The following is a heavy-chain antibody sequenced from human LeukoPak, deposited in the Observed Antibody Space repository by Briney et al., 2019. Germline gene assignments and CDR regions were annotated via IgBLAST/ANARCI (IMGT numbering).Heavy chain of an antibody. CDR2: ISGSGGGTT. CDR3: AKDGYSSSRYALLNYFDY. Sequence: PGGSLRLSCAASGFTFSGSAMHWVRQAPGKGLEWVSGISGSGGGTTYYTDSVKGRFTISRDNSKNTLYLHMNSLRAEDTAVYYCAKDGYSSSRYALLNYFDYWGQGTLVTVSS. CDR1: GFTFSGSA. D-gene: IGHD6-13*01. J-gene: IGHJ4*02. V-gene: IGHV3-23*01.